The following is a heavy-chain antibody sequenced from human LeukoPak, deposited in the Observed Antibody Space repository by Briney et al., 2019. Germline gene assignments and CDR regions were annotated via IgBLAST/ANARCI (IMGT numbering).Heavy chain of an antibody. J-gene: IGHJ4*02. CDR3: ARSYYDSSGYYYIDY. Sequence: SGTLSLTCAVSGGSISSSNWWSWVRQPPGKGLEWIGEIYHSGSTNYNPSLKSRVTISVDKSKNQFSLKLSSVTAADTAVYYCARSYYDSSGYYYIDYWGQGTLVTVSS. D-gene: IGHD3-22*01. V-gene: IGHV4-4*02. CDR1: GGSISSSNW. CDR2: IYHSGST.